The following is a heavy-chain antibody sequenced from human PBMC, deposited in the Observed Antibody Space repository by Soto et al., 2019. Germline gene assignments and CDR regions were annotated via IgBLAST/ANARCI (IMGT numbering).Heavy chain of an antibody. CDR1: GGTFSSYA. J-gene: IGHJ4*02. CDR3: ARGGAMSPEDSSGYYYLY. V-gene: IGHV1-69*13. Sequence: SVKVSCKASGGTFSSYAISWVRQAPGQGLEWMGGIIPIFGTANYAQKFQGRVTITADESTSTAYMELSSLRSEDTAVYYCARGGAMSPEDSSGYYYLYWGQGTLVTVSS. CDR2: IIPIFGTA. D-gene: IGHD3-22*01.